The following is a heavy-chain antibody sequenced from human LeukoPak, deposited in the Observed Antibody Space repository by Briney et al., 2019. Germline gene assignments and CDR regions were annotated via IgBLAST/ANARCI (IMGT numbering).Heavy chain of an antibody. J-gene: IGHJ6*04. CDR1: GGSFSGYY. CDR2: INHSGST. Sequence: SETLSLTCAVYGGSFSGYYWSWIRQPPGKGLEWIGEINHSGSTNYNPSLKSRVTISVDTSKNQFSLKLSSVTAADTAVYYCARGSQVGVVAAPPSYTSGRDGGAKGTRLTVSS. CDR3: ARGSQVGVVAAPPSYTSGRDG. V-gene: IGHV4-34*01. D-gene: IGHD2-15*01.